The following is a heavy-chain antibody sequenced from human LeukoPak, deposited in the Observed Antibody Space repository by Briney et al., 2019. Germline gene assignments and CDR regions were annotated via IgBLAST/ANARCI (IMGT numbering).Heavy chain of an antibody. CDR2: IKQDGSEK. J-gene: IGHJ4*02. CDR3: ARDKIVGATNFDY. D-gene: IGHD1-26*01. Sequence: GRSLRLSCAASGFIFSSYWMSWVRQAPGKGLEWVANIKQDGSEKYYVDSVKGRFTISRDNAKKSLYLQMNSLRAEDTAVYYCARDKIVGATNFDYWGQGTLVTVSS. V-gene: IGHV3-7*03. CDR1: GFIFSSYW.